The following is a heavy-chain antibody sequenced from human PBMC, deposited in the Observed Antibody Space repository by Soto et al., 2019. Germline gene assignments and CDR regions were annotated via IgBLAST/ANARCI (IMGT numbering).Heavy chain of an antibody. J-gene: IGHJ4*02. CDR1: GFIFSAFG. CDR2: LSHDGSNK. CDR3: ARDRDGGTYTYFDN. D-gene: IGHD1-26*01. V-gene: IGHV3-30*03. Sequence: GGSLRLSCAASGFIFSAFGIHWVRQAPGKGLEWVVFLSHDGSNKYYADSVRGRFSISRDNSKNTVYLQMNSLRADDTAVYYCARDRDGGTYTYFDNWGQGTRVTVSS.